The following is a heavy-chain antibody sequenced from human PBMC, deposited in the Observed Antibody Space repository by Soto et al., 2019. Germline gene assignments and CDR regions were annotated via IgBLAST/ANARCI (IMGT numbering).Heavy chain of an antibody. CDR2: IYYSGST. D-gene: IGHD3-9*01. CDR1: GGSISSYY. CDR3: ARGNDILTGYLAIFDY. V-gene: IGHV4-59*01. J-gene: IGHJ4*02. Sequence: SETLSLTCTVSGGSISSYYWSWIRQPPGKGLEWIGYIYYSGSTNYNPSLKSRVTISVDTSRNQFSLKLSSVTAADTAVYYCARGNDILTGYLAIFDYWGQGTLVTVSS.